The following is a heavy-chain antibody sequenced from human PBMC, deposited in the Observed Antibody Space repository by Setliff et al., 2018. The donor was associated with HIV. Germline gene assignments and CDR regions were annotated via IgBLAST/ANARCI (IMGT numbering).Heavy chain of an antibody. J-gene: IGHJ4*02. CDR1: GFNFRGYN. D-gene: IGHD5-12*01. CDR2: ISTSSTYT. CDR3: ATHRVGQRPWLSDF. V-gene: IGHV3-21*01. Sequence: LRLSCAVSGFNFRGYNMNWVRQAPGKGLEWVSSISTSSTYTYYADSVKGRFTIPRDNAKNALYLQMNSLRAEDTAVYYCATHRVGQRPWLSDFWGQGTLVTVSS.